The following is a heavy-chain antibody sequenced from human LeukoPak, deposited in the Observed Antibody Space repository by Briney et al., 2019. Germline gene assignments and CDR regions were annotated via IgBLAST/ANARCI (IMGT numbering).Heavy chain of an antibody. CDR1: GFTFSSYE. CDR3: ASGYDLPY. J-gene: IGHJ4*02. V-gene: IGHV3-48*03. CDR2: ISRSGSTI. D-gene: IGHD5-12*01. Sequence: PGGFLRLSCAASGFTFSSYEMNWVRQAPGKGLEWVSYISRSGSTIYYADSVKGRFTISRDNAKNSLYLQMNSLRVEDTAVYYCASGYDLPYWGQGTLVTVSS.